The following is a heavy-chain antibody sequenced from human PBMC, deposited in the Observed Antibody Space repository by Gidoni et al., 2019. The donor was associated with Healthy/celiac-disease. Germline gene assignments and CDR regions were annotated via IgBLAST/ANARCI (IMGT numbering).Heavy chain of an antibody. CDR2: ISSSSSYI. J-gene: IGHJ4*02. D-gene: IGHD3-9*01. V-gene: IGHV3-21*01. CDR1: GFTFSSYS. Sequence: EVQLVESGGGLVKPGGSLRLSCAASGFTFSSYSMNWVRQAPGKGREWVSSISSSSSYIYYADSVKGRFTISRDNAKNSLYLQMNSLRAEDTAVYYCARVGESYDILTGYSNYWGQGTLVTVSS. CDR3: ARVGESYDILTGYSNY.